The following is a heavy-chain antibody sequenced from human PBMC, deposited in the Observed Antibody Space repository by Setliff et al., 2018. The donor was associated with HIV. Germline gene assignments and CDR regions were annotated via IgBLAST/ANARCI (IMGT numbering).Heavy chain of an antibody. Sequence: SETLSLTCTFSGDSISSGNYYWSWIRQPAGKGLEWIGRIYSTGSTNYNPSLKSRVTISSDTYKKKFSLKLTSMTATDTAVYYCASEKKACSVSDSFYEYWGQGVPVTVSS. CDR1: GDSISSGNYY. CDR2: IYSTGST. J-gene: IGHJ4*02. CDR3: ASEKKACSVSDSFYEY. V-gene: IGHV4-61*10. D-gene: IGHD6-19*01.